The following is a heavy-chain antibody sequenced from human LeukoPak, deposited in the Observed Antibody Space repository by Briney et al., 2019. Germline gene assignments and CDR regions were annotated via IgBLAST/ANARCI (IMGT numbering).Heavy chain of an antibody. CDR3: AVIRVSGCETFYFNY. Sequence: PEGSLRLSCAASGFTFSSYWMSWVRQAPGKGLEWVANIKQDGSERYYVDSVKGRFTISRDNAKNSLYLQMNSLRAEDTAVYYCAVIRVSGCETFYFNYWGQGTLVTVSS. CDR1: GFTFSSYW. CDR2: IKQDGSER. D-gene: IGHD6-19*01. J-gene: IGHJ4*02. V-gene: IGHV3-7*01.